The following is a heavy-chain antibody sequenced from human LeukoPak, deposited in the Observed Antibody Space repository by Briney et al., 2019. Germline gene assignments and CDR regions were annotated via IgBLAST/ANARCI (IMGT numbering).Heavy chain of an antibody. CDR1: GFTFADYA. Sequence: PGGSLRLSCAASGFTFADYAMHWVRQAPGKGLEWVSGISWNSGSIVYADSVKGRFTISRDNAKNSLYLQMNSLRAEDMALYYCAKDIAPNYYDSSGPLFDYWGQGTLVTVSS. CDR3: AKDIAPNYYDSSGPLFDY. J-gene: IGHJ4*02. D-gene: IGHD3-22*01. V-gene: IGHV3-9*03. CDR2: ISWNSGSI.